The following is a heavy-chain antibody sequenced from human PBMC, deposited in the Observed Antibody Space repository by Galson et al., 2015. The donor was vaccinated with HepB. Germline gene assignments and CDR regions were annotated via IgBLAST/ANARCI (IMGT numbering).Heavy chain of an antibody. D-gene: IGHD3-10*01. CDR2: VWHDGSKT. V-gene: IGHV3-33*01. CDR3: ARDSGLGELLGGYCDS. Sequence: SLRLSCAASGFTFSNFGINWVRQAPGKGLEWVAFVWHDGSKTYYADSVKGRFTISRDNSKTTMYLQMNRLRVEDTAVYYCARDSGLGELLGGYCDSWGQGTLVAVSS. J-gene: IGHJ4*02. CDR1: GFTFSNFG.